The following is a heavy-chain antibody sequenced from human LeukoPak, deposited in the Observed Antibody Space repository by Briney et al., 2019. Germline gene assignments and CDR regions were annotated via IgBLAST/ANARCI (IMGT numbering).Heavy chain of an antibody. D-gene: IGHD5-12*01. J-gene: IGHJ5*02. Sequence: GGSLRLSCAASGFTFSSSEMNWVRQAPGKGLEWVSYISESGKTRYYADSVKGRFTISRDNAKNSLYLQMNRLRGEDTAVYYCARDYSGWSLDPWGQGTLVTVSS. CDR3: ARDYSGWSLDP. CDR2: ISESGKTR. CDR1: GFTFSSSE. V-gene: IGHV3-48*03.